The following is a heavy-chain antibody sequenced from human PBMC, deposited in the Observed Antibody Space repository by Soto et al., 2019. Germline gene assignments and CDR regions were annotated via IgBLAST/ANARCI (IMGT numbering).Heavy chain of an antibody. D-gene: IGHD3-9*01. Sequence: QVQLVQSGAEVKKPGASVKVSCKASGYTFTNYRISWVRQAPGQGLEWMGWISAYNGHTNYAQKVQDRVTMTTDTAXXTAYMELRSLRSDDTAVYYCARDHDILTGRSGMDVWGQGTTVTVSS. CDR2: ISAYNGHT. CDR1: GYTFTNYR. CDR3: ARDHDILTGRSGMDV. J-gene: IGHJ6*02. V-gene: IGHV1-18*01.